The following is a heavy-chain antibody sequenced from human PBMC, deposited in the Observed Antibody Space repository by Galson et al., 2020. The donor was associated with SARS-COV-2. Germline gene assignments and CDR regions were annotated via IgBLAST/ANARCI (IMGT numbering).Heavy chain of an antibody. CDR3: ARRGYSYGVMYYFDY. Sequence: ASETLSLTCSVSGGSISSYSWSWIRQSPGKGLEWIVYIYYTGSTKYNPSLESRVTISVDTSQNQFSLTLTSVTAADTAMYYCARRGYSYGVMYYFDYWGQGTLVTVSS. V-gene: IGHV4-59*08. CDR1: GGSISSYS. CDR2: IYYTGST. D-gene: IGHD5-18*01. J-gene: IGHJ4*02.